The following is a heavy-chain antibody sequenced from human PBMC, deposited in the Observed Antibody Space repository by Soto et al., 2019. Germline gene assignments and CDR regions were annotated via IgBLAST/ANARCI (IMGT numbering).Heavy chain of an antibody. CDR2: ISYDGSKK. CDR3: AKDRLRDYYGMDV. CDR1: GFTFSSYG. Sequence: QVQLVESGGGVVQPGRSLRLSCAASGFTFSSYGMHWVRQAPGKGLEWVAVISYDGSKKYYADSVKGRFTISRDNSKNTLYLQMNRLRAEDTAVYYCAKDRLRDYYGMDVWGQGTTVTVSS. D-gene: IGHD6-25*01. J-gene: IGHJ6*02. V-gene: IGHV3-30*18.